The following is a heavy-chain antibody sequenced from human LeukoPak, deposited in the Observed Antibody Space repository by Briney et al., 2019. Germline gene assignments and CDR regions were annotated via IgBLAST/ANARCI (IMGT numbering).Heavy chain of an antibody. D-gene: IGHD3-9*01. Sequence: PGGSLRLSCAASGFTFSSYAMSWARQAPGKGLEWVSAISGSGGSTYYADSVKGRFTISRDNSKNTLYLQMNSLRAEDTAVYYCATLLTGYSRGLAPFDYWGQGTLVTVSS. CDR2: ISGSGGST. V-gene: IGHV3-23*01. CDR1: GFTFSSYA. J-gene: IGHJ4*02. CDR3: ATLLTGYSRGLAPFDY.